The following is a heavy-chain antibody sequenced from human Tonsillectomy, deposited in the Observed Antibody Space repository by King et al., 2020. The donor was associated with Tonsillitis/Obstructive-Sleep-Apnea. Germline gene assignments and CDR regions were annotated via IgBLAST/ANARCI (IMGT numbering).Heavy chain of an antibody. CDR2: IHQDGREK. CDR3: VRDRDKVDYLDS. Sequence: QLVQSGGGLVQPGGSLRLSCAASGFTFSSYWMSWVRQAPGKGLEWVANIHQDGREKYYVNSVKGRFTISRDNAKNSLYLQMNSLRADDTAVYYCVRDRDKVDYLDSWGQGNLVTVSS. V-gene: IGHV3-7*04. D-gene: IGHD3/OR15-3a*01. CDR1: GFTFSSYW. J-gene: IGHJ4*02.